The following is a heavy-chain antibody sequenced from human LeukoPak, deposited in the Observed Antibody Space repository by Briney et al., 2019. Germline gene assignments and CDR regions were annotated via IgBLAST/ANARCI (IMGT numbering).Heavy chain of an antibody. Sequence: ASVKVSCKASGYTFTSYGISWVRQAPGQGLEWMGWISAYNGNTNYAQKLQAKVTMTADKSTNTAYLEISSLTSDDTAVYYCARCSPGDSSNFYAVLQYWGQGTQVTVST. CDR2: ISAYNGNT. D-gene: IGHD3-22*01. J-gene: IGHJ4*02. V-gene: IGHV1-18*01. CDR3: ARCSPGDSSNFYAVLQY. CDR1: GYTFTSYG.